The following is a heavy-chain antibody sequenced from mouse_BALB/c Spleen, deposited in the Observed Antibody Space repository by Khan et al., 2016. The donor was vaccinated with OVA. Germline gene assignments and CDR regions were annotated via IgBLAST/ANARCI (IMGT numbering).Heavy chain of an antibody. Sequence: QVQLKQSGPGLVQPSQSLSITCTVSGFSLITYGVHWVRQSPGKGLEWLGVIWRDGSTDYNAAFISRLSIIKDNSTSQVFFKMNSLQADDTAIYYCARTSYRYGFAYWGRGTLVTVSA. CDR3: ARTSYRYGFAY. CDR1: GFSLITYG. V-gene: IGHV2-2*01. CDR2: IWRDGST. J-gene: IGHJ3*01. D-gene: IGHD2-12*01.